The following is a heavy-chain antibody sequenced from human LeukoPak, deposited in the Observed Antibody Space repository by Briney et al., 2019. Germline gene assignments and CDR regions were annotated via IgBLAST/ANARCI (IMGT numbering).Heavy chain of an antibody. CDR2: INPNSGGT. CDR1: GYTFSGYY. D-gene: IGHD1-26*01. Sequence: VASVKVSCKASGYTFSGYYIHWVRQAPGQGLEWMGWINPNSGGTNYAQKFQGRVTMTRDTSISTAYLELSRLRSDDTAVYFCARDPVVGALGGYFDYWGQGTPVTVSS. CDR3: ARDPVVGALGGYFDY. J-gene: IGHJ4*02. V-gene: IGHV1-2*02.